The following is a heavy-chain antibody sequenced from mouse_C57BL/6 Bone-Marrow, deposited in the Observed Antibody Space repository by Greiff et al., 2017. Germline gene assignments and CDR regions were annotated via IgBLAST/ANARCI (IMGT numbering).Heavy chain of an antibody. V-gene: IGHV2-5*01. J-gene: IGHJ1*03. Sequence: QVQLQQSGPGLVQPSQSLSITCTVSGFSLTSYGVHWVRQSPGKGLEWLGVIWRGGSTDYNAAFMSRLSITKDNSKSQVFFKMNSLQADDTAIYYCAKKRGIGYGSSYGWYFDVWGTGTTVTVSS. D-gene: IGHD1-1*01. CDR3: AKKRGIGYGSSYGWYFDV. CDR1: GFSLTSYG. CDR2: IWRGGST.